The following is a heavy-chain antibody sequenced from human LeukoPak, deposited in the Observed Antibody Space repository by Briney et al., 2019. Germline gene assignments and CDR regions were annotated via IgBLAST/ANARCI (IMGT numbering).Heavy chain of an antibody. Sequence: GSSVKVSCKASGGIFSRYAISWVRQAPGQGLEWMGGIIPIFGTANYAQKFQGRVTITADESTSTAYMELSSLRSEDTAVYFCARDRVVGLGLDNAFDIWGQGIVVTVSS. CDR1: GGIFSRYA. D-gene: IGHD2-15*01. V-gene: IGHV1-69*01. CDR2: IIPIFGTA. J-gene: IGHJ3*02. CDR3: ARDRVVGLGLDNAFDI.